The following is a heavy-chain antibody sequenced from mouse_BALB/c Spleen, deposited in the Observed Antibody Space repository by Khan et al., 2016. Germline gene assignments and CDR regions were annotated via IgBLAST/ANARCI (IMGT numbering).Heavy chain of an antibody. Sequence: VQLQQSGAELVKPGASVKLSCTASGFNIKDTYMPWVKQRPEQGLEWIGRIDPANGNTKYDPKFQGKATITADTSSNPAYLQLSSLTSEDTAVYYCARTGGNAMDYWGRGTSVTVSS. CDR1: GFNIKDTY. V-gene: IGHV14-3*02. J-gene: IGHJ4*01. CDR3: ARTGGNAMDY. CDR2: IDPANGNT.